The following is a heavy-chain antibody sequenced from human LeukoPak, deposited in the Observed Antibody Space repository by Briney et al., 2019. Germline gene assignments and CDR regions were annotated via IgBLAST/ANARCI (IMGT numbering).Heavy chain of an antibody. J-gene: IGHJ4*02. D-gene: IGHD6-13*01. CDR3: TSPAAATPTDY. V-gene: IGHV3-73*01. CDR2: IRSKANNYAT. Sequence: PGGSLRLSCAASAFSFSGSTIHWVRQASGKGLEWVGRIRSKANNYATAYAASVKGRFTPSRDDSRNTAYLQMNSLQADDTAVYYCTSPAAATPTDYWGQGTLVTVSS. CDR1: AFSFSGST.